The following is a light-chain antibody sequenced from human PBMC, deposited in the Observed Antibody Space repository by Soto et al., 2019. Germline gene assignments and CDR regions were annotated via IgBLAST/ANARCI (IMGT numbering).Light chain of an antibody. J-gene: IGKJ1*01. CDR1: QSVSSN. CDR2: GAS. Sequence: EIVMTQSPATLSVSPGERATLSCWASQSVSSNLAWFQQKPGQAPMLLIYGASTRATCIPARFSGSGSGTEFNLTISSLQSEDFAVYYCQQYNNWPRTFGQGTKVEIK. CDR3: QQYNNWPRT. V-gene: IGKV3-15*01.